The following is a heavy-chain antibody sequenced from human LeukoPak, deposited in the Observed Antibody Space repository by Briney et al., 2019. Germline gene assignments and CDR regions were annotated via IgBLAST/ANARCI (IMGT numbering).Heavy chain of an antibody. Sequence: PGGSLRLSCAASGFTFSSYSMNWVRQAPGKGLEWVSYISSSSSTIYYADSVKGRFTISRDHAKNSLYLQMNSLRAEDTAVYYCARLSDFWSGYSPLPYWGQGTLVTVSS. CDR1: GFTFSSYS. D-gene: IGHD3-3*01. J-gene: IGHJ4*02. CDR3: ARLSDFWSGYSPLPY. V-gene: IGHV3-48*01. CDR2: ISSSSSTI.